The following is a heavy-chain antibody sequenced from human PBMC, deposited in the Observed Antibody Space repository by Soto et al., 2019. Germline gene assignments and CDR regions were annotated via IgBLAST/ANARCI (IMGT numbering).Heavy chain of an antibody. CDR3: ARDGQGFGELLINWFDP. V-gene: IGHV1-18*01. D-gene: IGHD3-10*01. CDR2: ISAYNGNT. Sequence: GASVKVSCKASGYTFTSYGISWVRQAPGQGLEWMGWISAYNGNTNYAQKLQGRVTMTTDTSTSTAYMELRSLRSDDTAVYYCARDGQGFGELLINWFDPWGQGTLVTVS. J-gene: IGHJ5*02. CDR1: GYTFTSYG.